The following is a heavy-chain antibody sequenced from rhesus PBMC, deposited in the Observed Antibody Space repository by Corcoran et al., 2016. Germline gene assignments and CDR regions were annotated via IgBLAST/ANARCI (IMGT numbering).Heavy chain of an antibody. V-gene: IGHV3-184*01. J-gene: IGHJ4*01. Sequence: EVQLVESGGGLVQPGGSLRLSCAASGFTFSDYYMSWVRQAPGKGLEWVGFIRSKAYGGTAEYAASVKGRFTIARDDSKSIAYLQMSSLKTEDTAVYYCTKDQYSFDYWGQGVLVTVSS. D-gene: IGHD2-15*01. CDR3: TKDQYSFDY. CDR1: GFTFSDYY. CDR2: IRSKAYGGTA.